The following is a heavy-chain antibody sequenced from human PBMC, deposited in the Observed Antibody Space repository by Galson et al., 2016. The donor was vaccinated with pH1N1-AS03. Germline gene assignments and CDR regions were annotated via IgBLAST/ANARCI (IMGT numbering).Heavy chain of an antibody. V-gene: IGHV1-2*02. CDR2: NNPKTGAT. J-gene: IGHJ6*02. CDR3: AKDRSSPTSGGSSHGMAV. D-gene: IGHD2-15*01. Sequence: SVKVSCKASGYSFTDYFIHWVRQAPGQGLEWMGWNNPKTGATNYGQKFQGRVTMTRGTSIGTAYMEVSRLKSADTAIYYCAKDRSSPTSGGSSHGMAVWGQGTTVTVS. CDR1: GYSFTDYF.